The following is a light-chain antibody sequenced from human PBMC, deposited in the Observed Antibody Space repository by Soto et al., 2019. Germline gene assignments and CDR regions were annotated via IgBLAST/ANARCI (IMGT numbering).Light chain of an antibody. CDR2: DVS. CDR3: CSYAGTYTGV. J-gene: IGLJ1*01. V-gene: IGLV2-11*01. Sequence: LTQPRSVSGSPGQSVSISCTGTSSDVGRYSYVSWYQQHPGKAPKLMIYDVSERPSGVPDRFSGSKSGNTASLTISGLQAEDEADYYCCSYAGTYTGVFGTGTNVSV. CDR1: SSDVGRYSY.